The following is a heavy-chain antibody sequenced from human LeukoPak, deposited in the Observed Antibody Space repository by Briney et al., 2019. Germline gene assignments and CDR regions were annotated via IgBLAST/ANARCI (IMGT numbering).Heavy chain of an antibody. CDR1: GYTFTGYY. Sequence: ASVKVSCKASGYTFTGYYMHWVRQAPGQGLEWMGWINPNSGGTNYAQKFQGRVTMTRDTSISIAYMELSRLRSDDTAVYYCARDLVVGATNPDYYYYYGMDVWGQGTTVTVSS. V-gene: IGHV1-2*02. J-gene: IGHJ6*02. D-gene: IGHD1-26*01. CDR3: ARDLVVGATNPDYYYYYGMDV. CDR2: INPNSGGT.